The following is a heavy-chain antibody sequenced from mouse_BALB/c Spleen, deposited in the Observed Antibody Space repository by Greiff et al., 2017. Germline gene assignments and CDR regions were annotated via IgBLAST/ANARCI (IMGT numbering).Heavy chain of an antibody. CDR3: ARGDGNYDYAMDY. D-gene: IGHD2-1*01. J-gene: IGHJ4*01. V-gene: IGHV5-9*01. Sequence: EVKLMESGGGLVKPGGSLKLSCAASGFTFSSYSMSWVRQTPEKRLEWVATISSGGGNTYYPDSVKGRFTISRDNAKNTLYLQMSSLRSEDTALYYYARGDGNYDYAMDYWGQGTSVTVSS. CDR1: GFTFSSYS. CDR2: ISSGGGNT.